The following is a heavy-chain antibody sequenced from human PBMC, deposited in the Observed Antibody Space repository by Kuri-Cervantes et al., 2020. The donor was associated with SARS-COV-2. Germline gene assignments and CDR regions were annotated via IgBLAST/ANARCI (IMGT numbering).Heavy chain of an antibody. Sequence: LSLTCAASGFTFDDYAMHWVRQAPGKGLEWVSGISWNSGSIGYADSVKGRFTISRDNSKNTLYLQMNSLRAEDTAVYYCARDLFGGGGYYYGMDVWGQGTTVTVSS. J-gene: IGHJ6*02. CDR1: GFTFDDYA. CDR3: ARDLFGGGGYYYGMDV. D-gene: IGHD4-23*01. CDR2: ISWNSGSI. V-gene: IGHV3-9*01.